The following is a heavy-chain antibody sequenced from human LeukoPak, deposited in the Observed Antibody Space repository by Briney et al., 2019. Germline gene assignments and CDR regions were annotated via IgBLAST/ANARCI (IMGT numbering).Heavy chain of an antibody. D-gene: IGHD6-19*01. CDR3: ATIAVAGNFDY. Sequence: PGRSLRLSCAASGFTFDDYAMHWVRQAPGKGLEWVSGISWNSGSIGYADSVKGRFTISRDNAKNSLYLQMNSLRAEDTALYYCATIAVAGNFDYWGQGTLVTVSS. J-gene: IGHJ4*02. CDR1: GFTFDDYA. CDR2: ISWNSGSI. V-gene: IGHV3-9*01.